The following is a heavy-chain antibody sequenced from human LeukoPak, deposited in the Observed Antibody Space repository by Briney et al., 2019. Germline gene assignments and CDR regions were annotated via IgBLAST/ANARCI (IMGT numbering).Heavy chain of an antibody. D-gene: IGHD3-16*02. J-gene: IGHJ4*02. CDR1: GYTFTSYD. Sequence: ASVKVSCKASGYTFTSYDINWVRQATGQGLEWMGWMNPNSGNTGYAQKFQGRVTMTRNTSISTACMELSSLRSEDTAVYYCARAPPSSSYQFDYWGQGTLVTVSS. V-gene: IGHV1-8*01. CDR2: MNPNSGNT. CDR3: ARAPPSSSYQFDY.